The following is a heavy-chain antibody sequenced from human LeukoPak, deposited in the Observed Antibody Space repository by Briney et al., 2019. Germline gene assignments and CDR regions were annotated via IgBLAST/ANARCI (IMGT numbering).Heavy chain of an antibody. CDR1: GFTFSSYE. J-gene: IGHJ3*02. Sequence: GGSLRLSCAASGFTFSSYEMNWVRQAPGKGLEWVSYISSSGSTIYYADSVKGRFTISRDNAKNSLYLQMNSLRAEDTAVYYCARGGYDYSQPAFDIWGQGTMVTVSS. V-gene: IGHV3-48*03. CDR3: ARGGYDYSQPAFDI. CDR2: ISSSGSTI. D-gene: IGHD5-12*01.